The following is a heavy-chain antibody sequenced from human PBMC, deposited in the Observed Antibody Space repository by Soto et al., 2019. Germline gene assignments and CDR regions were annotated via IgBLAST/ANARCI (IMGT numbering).Heavy chain of an antibody. D-gene: IGHD3-16*01. CDR2: FNPDNQNT. CDR1: GYRFTTYG. V-gene: IGHV1-18*01. CDR3: ARVRFGDPFDF. J-gene: IGHJ4*02. Sequence: ASVKVSCKVSGYRFTTYGINWVRQAPGQGLEWVGWFNPDNQNTNYAQKFQDRVSLATDSSTNTAYMELRDLRSDDTAVYYCARVRFGDPFDFWGQGSLVTVSS.